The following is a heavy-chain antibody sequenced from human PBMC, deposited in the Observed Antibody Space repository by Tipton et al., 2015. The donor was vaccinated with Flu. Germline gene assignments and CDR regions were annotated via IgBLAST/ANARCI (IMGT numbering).Heavy chain of an antibody. V-gene: IGHV3-7*01. J-gene: IGHJ4*02. CDR1: GYTFTNYW. CDR3: AIFKNPGH. Sequence: QLVQSGAEVKKPGESLKISCKGSGYTFTNYWIGWVRQAPGKGLEWVANINEDGSTTYYLGSVRGRFTISRDNARNSVFLQMNSLRVEDTALYYCAIFKNPGHWGQGTLVTVSS. CDR2: INEDGSTT. D-gene: IGHD2/OR15-2a*01.